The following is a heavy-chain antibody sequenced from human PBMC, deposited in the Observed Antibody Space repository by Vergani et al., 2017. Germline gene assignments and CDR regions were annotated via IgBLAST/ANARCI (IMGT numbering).Heavy chain of an antibody. V-gene: IGHV4-39*07. Sequence: QLQLQESGPGLVKPSETLSLTCTVPGGPISSSSYYWSWIRPPPGNGLEWIGEIDHSGSTNYNPSHKSRVTIPVDTSKNQFSLKLSPVTAADTAVYYCARGRRGYCSSTSCYGGNDAFDIWGQGTMVTVSS. J-gene: IGHJ3*02. CDR1: GGPISSSSYY. D-gene: IGHD2-2*01. CDR2: IDHSGST. CDR3: ARGRRGYCSSTSCYGGNDAFDI.